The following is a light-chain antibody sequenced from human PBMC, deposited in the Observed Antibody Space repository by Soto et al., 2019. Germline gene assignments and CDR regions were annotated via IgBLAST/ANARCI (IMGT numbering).Light chain of an antibody. V-gene: IGKV1-39*01. CDR3: QESRSALWGT. CDR1: QNIYNS. CDR2: GAS. Sequence: DIQMTQSPSSLSASLGDRVTITCRTSQNIYNSLNWYQQKAGRAPAVLIYGASNLQGGVPLRFSGSGSGTDSTLTISGLQPEDSATYYCQESRSALWGTCGQGTKVEVK. J-gene: IGKJ1*01.